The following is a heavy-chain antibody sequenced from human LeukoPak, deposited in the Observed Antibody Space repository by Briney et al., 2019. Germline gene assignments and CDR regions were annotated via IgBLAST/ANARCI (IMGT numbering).Heavy chain of an antibody. V-gene: IGHV3-48*03. CDR3: ARDFYVLRYFDWFDHYYYYYMDV. D-gene: IGHD3-9*01. CDR1: GFTFSSYE. J-gene: IGHJ6*03. CDR2: ISSSGSTI. Sequence: GGSLRLSCAASGFTFSSYEMNWVRQAPGKWLEWVSYISSSGSTIYYADSVKGRFTISRDNAKNSLYLQMNSLRAEDTAVYYCARDFYVLRYFDWFDHYYYYYMDVWGKGTTVTISS.